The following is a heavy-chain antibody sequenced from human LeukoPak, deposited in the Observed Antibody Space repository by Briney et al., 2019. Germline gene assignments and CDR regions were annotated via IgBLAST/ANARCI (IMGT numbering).Heavy chain of an antibody. J-gene: IGHJ4*02. V-gene: IGHV3-21*01. CDR2: ITSTSAYI. CDR3: ARAGGGSSHFDY. Sequence: GGSLRLSCAASGFAFSTYSMNWVRQAPGKGLEWVSSITSTSAYIYYADSVKGRFTISRDNAKNSLYLQMNSLRAEDMAVYYRARAGGGSSHFDYGARGPLVTVSS. CDR1: GFAFSTYS. D-gene: IGHD1-26*01.